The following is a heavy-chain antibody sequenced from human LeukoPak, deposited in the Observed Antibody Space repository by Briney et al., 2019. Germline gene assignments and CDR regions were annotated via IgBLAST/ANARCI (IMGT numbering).Heavy chain of an antibody. J-gene: IGHJ4*02. CDR1: GYTFTNFD. CDR2: MNPNTGNA. D-gene: IGHD4-11*01. CDR3: ARVGYSNSYDY. V-gene: IGHV1-8*03. Sequence: ASVKVSCKASGYTFTNFDINWVRQATGQGLEWMGWMNPNTGNAGYAQKFQDRVTITWVASISTAYMDLSSLRSEDTAVYYCARVGYSNSYDYWGQGTLVTVSS.